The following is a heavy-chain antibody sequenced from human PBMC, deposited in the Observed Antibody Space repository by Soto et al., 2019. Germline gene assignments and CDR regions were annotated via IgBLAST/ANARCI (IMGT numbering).Heavy chain of an antibody. CDR3: ARQTYSGETPSNLHG. J-gene: IGHJ6*02. D-gene: IGHD2-21*01. CDR1: GGSISSSSYY. Sequence: QLQLQESGPGLVKPSETLSLTCTVSGGSISSSSYYWAWIRQPPGKGLEWIGSIDYSGRTYYNPSLKSRVTIPADTSKNQFSLKLISVTAAYTAVYYCARQTYSGETPSNLHGWGQGTTVPVSS. CDR2: IDYSGRT. V-gene: IGHV4-39*01.